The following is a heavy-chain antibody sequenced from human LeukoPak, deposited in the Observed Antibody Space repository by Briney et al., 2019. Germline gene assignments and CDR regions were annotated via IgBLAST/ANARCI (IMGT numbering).Heavy chain of an antibody. V-gene: IGHV3-48*02. CDR3: ARDRHSTGWYYFDY. CDR2: INSGSSTI. CDR1: GLTFSSYS. J-gene: IGHJ4*02. Sequence: PGGSLRLSCAASGLTFSSYSMNWVRQTPGKGLEWVSYINSGSSTIYYADSVKGRFTISRDNAKNSLCLQMNSLRDEDTAVYYCARDRHSTGWYYFDYWGQGTLVTVSS. D-gene: IGHD6-19*01.